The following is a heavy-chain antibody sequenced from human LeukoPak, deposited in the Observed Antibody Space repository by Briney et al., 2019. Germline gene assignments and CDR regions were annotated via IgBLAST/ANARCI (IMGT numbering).Heavy chain of an antibody. CDR3: ARYYGSGSYYRLHAFDI. D-gene: IGHD3-10*01. V-gene: IGHV4-59*08. J-gene: IGHJ3*02. CDR1: GGSISSYY. CDR2: IYYSGST. Sequence: SETLSLTCTVSGGSISSYYWSWIRQPPGKGLEWIGYIYYSGSTNYNPSLKGRVTISVDTSKNQFSLKLSSVTAADAAVYYCARYYGSGSYYRLHAFDIWGQGTMVTVSS.